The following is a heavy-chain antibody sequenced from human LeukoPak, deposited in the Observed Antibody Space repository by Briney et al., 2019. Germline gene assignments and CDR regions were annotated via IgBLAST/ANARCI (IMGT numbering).Heavy chain of an antibody. V-gene: IGHV4-4*07. CDR2: IYTSGST. Sequence: SETLSLTCTVSGGSISSYYWSWIRQPAGKGLEWIGRIYTSGSTNYNPSLKSRVTMSVDTSKNQFSLKLSSVTAADTAVYYCARDAPYSGSPGFYYYYMDVWGRGTLVTVSS. J-gene: IGHJ2*01. CDR3: ARDAPYSGSPGFYYYYMDV. D-gene: IGHD1-26*01. CDR1: GGSISSYY.